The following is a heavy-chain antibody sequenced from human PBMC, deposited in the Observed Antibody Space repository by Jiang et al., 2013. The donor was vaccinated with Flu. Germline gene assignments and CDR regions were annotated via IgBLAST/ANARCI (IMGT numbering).Heavy chain of an antibody. CDR2: NSGGT. J-gene: IGHJ6*02. Sequence: NSGGTNYAQKFQGRVTMTRDTSISTAYMELSRLRSDDTAVYYCARDGITGTTYPPYYYYGMDVWGQGTTVTVSS. V-gene: IGHV1-2*02. CDR3: ARDGITGTTYPPYYYYGMDV. D-gene: IGHD1-7*01.